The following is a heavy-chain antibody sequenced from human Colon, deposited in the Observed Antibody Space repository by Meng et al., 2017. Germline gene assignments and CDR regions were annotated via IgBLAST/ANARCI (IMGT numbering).Heavy chain of an antibody. CDR2: MHYSGIA. CDR1: EASISSEAFY. Sequence: GPGLVQPPPTLSPPCTVSEASISSEAFYWGWIRQHPGKGLEWIGYMHYSGIANYNPSLNSRIAISVDTSKNHFSLKLSSVTAADTAVYYCARYRYDSSSYSNFFDPWGQGTLVTVSS. CDR3: ARYRYDSSSYSNFFDP. V-gene: IGHV4-31*03. J-gene: IGHJ5*02. D-gene: IGHD3-22*01.